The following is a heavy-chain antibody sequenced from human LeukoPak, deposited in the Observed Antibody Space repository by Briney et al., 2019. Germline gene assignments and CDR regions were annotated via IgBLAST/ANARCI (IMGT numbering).Heavy chain of an antibody. J-gene: IGHJ4*02. V-gene: IGHV3-11*06. D-gene: IGHD6-19*01. CDR2: ITSSRSYT. CDR3: ARAPSAVAGMLDY. CDR1: GSSFSDYY. Sequence: GGSLRLSCSASGSSFSDYYMSWIRQAPGKGLEWVSYITSSRSYTIYPDSVKGRFTISRDNAKNSLYLQMNRLRAEDTAVYYCARAPSAVAGMLDYWGQGTLVTVSS.